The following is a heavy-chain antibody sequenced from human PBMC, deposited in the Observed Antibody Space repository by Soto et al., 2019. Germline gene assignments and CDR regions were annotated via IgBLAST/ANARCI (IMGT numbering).Heavy chain of an antibody. D-gene: IGHD5-12*01. Sequence: QLQLQESGSGLVKPSQTLSLTCAVSGGSISSGGYSWSWIRQPPGKGLEWIGYIYHSGSTYYNASLKGRVTVSVDRSKNQFSLKLSSVTAADTAVYYCARRRGFPSYYGMDVWGQGTTGTVSS. CDR2: IYHSGST. CDR3: ARRRGFPSYYGMDV. J-gene: IGHJ6*02. V-gene: IGHV4-30-2*01. CDR1: GGSISSGGYS.